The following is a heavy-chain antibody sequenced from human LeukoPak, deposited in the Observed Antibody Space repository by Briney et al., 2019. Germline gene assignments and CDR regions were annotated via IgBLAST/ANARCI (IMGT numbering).Heavy chain of an antibody. J-gene: IGHJ3*02. CDR1: GFTFSSYA. CDR3: ARGCYDILTGYYIYAFDI. Sequence: GGSLRLSCAASGFTFSSYAMSWVRQAPGKGLEWVSSISSSSSYIYYADSVKGRFTISRDNAKNSLYLQMNSLRAEDTAVYYCARGCYDILTGYYIYAFDIWGQGTMVTVSS. V-gene: IGHV3-21*01. D-gene: IGHD3-9*01. CDR2: ISSSSSYI.